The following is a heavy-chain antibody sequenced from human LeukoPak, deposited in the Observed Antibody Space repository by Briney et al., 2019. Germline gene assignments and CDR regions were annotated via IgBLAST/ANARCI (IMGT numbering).Heavy chain of an antibody. Sequence: GGFLRLSCAASGLTFSNFDLTWVRQAPGKGLEWISYISSSGTKINYADSVRGQFTLSRENAKNALFLKMNSLSLEDTAVYYCARLKPSGAFDVWGQGTVVTVSS. J-gene: IGHJ3*01. CDR1: GLTFSNFD. V-gene: IGHV3-48*03. CDR3: ARLKPSGAFDV. CDR2: ISSSGTKI. D-gene: IGHD3-10*01.